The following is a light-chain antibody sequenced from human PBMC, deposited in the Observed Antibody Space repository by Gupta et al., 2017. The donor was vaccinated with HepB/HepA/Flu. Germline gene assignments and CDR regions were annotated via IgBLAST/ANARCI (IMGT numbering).Light chain of an antibody. J-gene: IGKJ1*01. V-gene: IGKV3-15*01. CDR3: QQDNNWPMT. Sequence: EIVMTQSPATLSVSPGERATLSCRASQSVSSNLAWYQQKPGQAPRLLIYGASTRATGIPARFSGSGSGTXFTLTIXSLQSEDFAVYYCQQDNNWPMTFGXGTKVEIK. CDR2: GAS. CDR1: QSVSSN.